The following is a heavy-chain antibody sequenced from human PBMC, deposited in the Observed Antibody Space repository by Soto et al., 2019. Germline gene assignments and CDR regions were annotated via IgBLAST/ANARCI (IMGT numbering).Heavy chain of an antibody. Sequence: GGSLRLSCAASGFTVSSNYMSWVRQAPGKGLEWVSVIYSGGSTYYADSVKGRFTISRHNSKNTLYLQMNSLRAEDTAVYYCARDVRIGYCSGGSCSHNWFDPWGQGTLVTVSS. J-gene: IGHJ5*02. V-gene: IGHV3-53*04. CDR1: GFTVSSNY. CDR2: IYSGGST. D-gene: IGHD2-15*01. CDR3: ARDVRIGYCSGGSCSHNWFDP.